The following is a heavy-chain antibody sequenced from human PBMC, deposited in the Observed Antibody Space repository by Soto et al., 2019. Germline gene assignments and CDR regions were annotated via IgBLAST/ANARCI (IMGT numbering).Heavy chain of an antibody. D-gene: IGHD3-22*01. V-gene: IGHV3-49*03. Sequence: GGSLRLSCTASGFTFGDYAMSWFRQAPGKGLEWVGFIRSKAYGGTTEYAASVKGRLTISRDDSKSIAYLQMNSLKTEDTAVYYCTREIVVAEPFDYWGQGTLVTVSS. J-gene: IGHJ4*02. CDR3: TREIVVAEPFDY. CDR2: IRSKAYGGTT. CDR1: GFTFGDYA.